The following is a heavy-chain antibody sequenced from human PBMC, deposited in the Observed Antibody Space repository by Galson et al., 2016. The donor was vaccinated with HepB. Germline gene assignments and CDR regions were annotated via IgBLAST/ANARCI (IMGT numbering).Heavy chain of an antibody. D-gene: IGHD3-9*01. CDR1: GFSLNTQGEC. CDR2: IYWHDYK. Sequence: PALVKPPQTLTLTCAFSGFSLNTQGECVGWVRQSPGKALEWLALIYWHDYKRYSPPLRDRLSISKDTYKTHVILTMTDTDPVDTGTYYFAHSFFSMLTGPFDSWGQGTLVAVSS. V-gene: IGHV2-5*01. J-gene: IGHJ4*02. CDR3: AHSFFSMLTGPFDS.